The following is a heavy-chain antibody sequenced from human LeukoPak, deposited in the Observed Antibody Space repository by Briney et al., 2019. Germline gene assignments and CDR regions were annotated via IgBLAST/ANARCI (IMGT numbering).Heavy chain of an antibody. CDR1: GFSFSSYA. D-gene: IGHD5-18*01. CDR2: ISYDGSNK. V-gene: IGHV3-30-3*01. J-gene: IGHJ4*02. Sequence: GGSLRLSCAASGFSFSSYAMHWVRQAPGEGLAWVAVISYDGSNKYYADSVKGRFTISRDNSKNTLYLQMNSLRAEDTAVYYCARDRVDTAMVTWSGSFDYWGQGTLVTVSS. CDR3: ARDRVDTAMVTWSGSFDY.